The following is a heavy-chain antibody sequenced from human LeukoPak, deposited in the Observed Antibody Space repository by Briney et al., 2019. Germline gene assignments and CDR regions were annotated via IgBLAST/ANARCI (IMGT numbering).Heavy chain of an antibody. Sequence: ASVKVSCKASGYTFTSYYMHCVRQAPGQGLEWMGIINPSGGSTSYAQKFQGRVTMTRDTSTSTVYMELSSLRSEDTAVYYCARGTLWYYDILAGDHNWFDPWGQGTLVTVSS. CDR1: GYTFTSYY. V-gene: IGHV1-46*01. J-gene: IGHJ5*02. D-gene: IGHD3-9*01. CDR3: ARGTLWYYDILAGDHNWFDP. CDR2: INPSGGST.